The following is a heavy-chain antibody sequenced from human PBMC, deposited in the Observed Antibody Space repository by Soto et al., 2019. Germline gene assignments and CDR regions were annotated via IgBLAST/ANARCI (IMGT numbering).Heavy chain of an antibody. V-gene: IGHV4-59*01. CDR3: ARRQLELDFSY. J-gene: IGHJ4*02. CDR1: GGSISSYY. CDR2: ISYSGYT. D-gene: IGHD1-1*01. Sequence: QVQLQESGPGLVKPSETLSLTCTVSGGSISSYYWSWIRQPPGKGLEWIGYISYSGYTNYNPSLKSRVTISVDPSQHQFSLKLSSVTAAATAVYYCARRQLELDFSYGGKGILVTVSS.